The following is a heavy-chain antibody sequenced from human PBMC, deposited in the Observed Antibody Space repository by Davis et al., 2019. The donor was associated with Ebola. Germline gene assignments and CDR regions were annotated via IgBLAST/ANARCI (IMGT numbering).Heavy chain of an antibody. D-gene: IGHD5-18*01. CDR3: ARVVDSGMAYYFDY. V-gene: IGHV4-31*03. CDR1: GGSISSGGYY. Sequence: SETLSLTCTVSGGSISSGGYYWIWIRQHPGKALEWIGYLYYSGSTYYNPSLKSRVTISVDRSKNLFSLRLSSVTAADTAVYYCARVVDSGMAYYFDYWGQGTLVTVSS. J-gene: IGHJ4*02. CDR2: LYYSGST.